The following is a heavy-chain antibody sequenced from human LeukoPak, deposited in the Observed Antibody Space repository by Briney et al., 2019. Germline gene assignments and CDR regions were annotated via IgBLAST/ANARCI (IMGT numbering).Heavy chain of an antibody. J-gene: IGHJ4*02. CDR1: GYTFTTYG. CDR2: ISAYNDNT. D-gene: IGHD2-15*01. Sequence: ASVKVSCQASGYTFTTYGISWVRQAPGQGLEWMGWISAYNDNTNYAQKLQDRVTMTTDTSTSTAYMELRSLRSDDTAVYYCARDSCSGGSCYDDYWGQGTLVTVSS. CDR3: ARDSCSGGSCYDDY. V-gene: IGHV1-18*01.